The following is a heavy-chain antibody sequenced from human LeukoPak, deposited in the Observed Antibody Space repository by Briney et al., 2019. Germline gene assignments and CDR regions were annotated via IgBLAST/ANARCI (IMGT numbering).Heavy chain of an antibody. J-gene: IGHJ6*02. D-gene: IGHD5-24*01. CDR3: AKDWRWQQNTHGMNV. CDR1: GFTFSSYS. V-gene: IGHV3-21*01. Sequence: GGSLRLSGAASGFTFSSYSMNWVRQAPGKGLEWVSSISSSSSYIYYADSVKGRFTISRDNAKNSLYLQMNSLRAEDTSVYYCAKDWRWQQNTHGMNVWGQGTTVTVSS. CDR2: ISSSSSYI.